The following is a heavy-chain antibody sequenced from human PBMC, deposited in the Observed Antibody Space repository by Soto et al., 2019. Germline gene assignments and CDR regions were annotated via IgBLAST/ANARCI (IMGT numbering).Heavy chain of an antibody. V-gene: IGHV1-69*02. CDR2: IIPILGIA. Sequence: QVQLVQSGAEVKKPGSSVKVSCKASGGTFSSYTISWVRQAPGQGLEWMGRIIPILGIANYAQKFQGRVMITADKSTSTAYMELSSLRSEDTAVYYCARQGSSGWSKFDPWGQGTLITVSS. J-gene: IGHJ5*02. CDR3: ARQGSSGWSKFDP. D-gene: IGHD6-19*01. CDR1: GGTFSSYT.